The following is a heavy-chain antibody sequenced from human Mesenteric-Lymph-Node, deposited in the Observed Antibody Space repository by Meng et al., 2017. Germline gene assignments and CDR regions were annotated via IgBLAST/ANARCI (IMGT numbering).Heavy chain of an antibody. CDR2: IYHSGST. V-gene: IGHV4-4*03. J-gene: IGHJ5*02. CDR1: GGSISSINW. D-gene: IGHD6-13*01. Sequence: DPAPGLLKPPATLSLTRAVSGGSISSINWWTWGRQPPGKGLEWIGEIYHSGSTNYNPSLKSRVTISVDKSKNQFSLKLSSVTAADTAVYYCARVAAAGNEWFDPWGQGTLVTVSS. CDR3: ARVAAAGNEWFDP.